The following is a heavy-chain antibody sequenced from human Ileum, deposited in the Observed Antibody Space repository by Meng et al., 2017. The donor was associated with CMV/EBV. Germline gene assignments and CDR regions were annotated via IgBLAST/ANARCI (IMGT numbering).Heavy chain of an antibody. CDR1: GFIFSTYA. Sequence: QVQLEESGGCVVQPGRALRLSCAASGFIFSTYAIHWVRQAPGKGLEWVAVISSDSRLIYYADSVKGRFIISRDNSKNTLYLQMTNLRVDDTAVYYCTRDYWGIPDYWGQGTLVTVSS. CDR3: TRDYWGIPDY. V-gene: IGHV3-30*04. J-gene: IGHJ4*02. CDR2: ISSDSRLI. D-gene: IGHD7-27*01.